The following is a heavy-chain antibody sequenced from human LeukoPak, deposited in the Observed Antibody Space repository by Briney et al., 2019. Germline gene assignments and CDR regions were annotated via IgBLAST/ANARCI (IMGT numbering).Heavy chain of an antibody. CDR2: ITPLLDKA. J-gene: IGHJ5*01. D-gene: IGHD6-19*01. CDR3: ARDRVAISVAGFDS. Sequence: SVKVPCKASGGSFNSFILSWVRQAPGQGLEWMGRITPLLDKADYAQKFQGRITITADSSTSTAYMELSSLRSDDTAVYYCARDRVAISVAGFDSWGQGTLVIVSS. CDR1: GGSFNSFI. V-gene: IGHV1-69*08.